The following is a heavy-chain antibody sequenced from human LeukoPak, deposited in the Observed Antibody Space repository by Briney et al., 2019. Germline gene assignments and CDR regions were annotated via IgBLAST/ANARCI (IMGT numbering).Heavy chain of an antibody. CDR1: GFIFSNYA. V-gene: IGHV3-23*01. D-gene: IGHD1-7*01. CDR2: FSGSGGST. CDR3: AKEGKTRNWNYYQAKPVY. J-gene: IGHJ4*02. Sequence: GGSLRLSCAASGFIFSNYAMSWVRQAPGKGLQWVSAFSGSGGSTYYADSVKGRFTISRDNSKNTLYLQMNSLRAEDTAIYYCAKEGKTRNWNYYQAKPVYWGQGTLVTVSS.